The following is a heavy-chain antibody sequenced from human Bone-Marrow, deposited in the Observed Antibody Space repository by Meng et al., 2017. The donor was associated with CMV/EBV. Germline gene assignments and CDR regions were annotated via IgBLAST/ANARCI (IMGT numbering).Heavy chain of an antibody. CDR1: GYTFTSYD. Sequence: SVKVSCKASGYTFTSYDINWVRQAPGQGLEWMGGIIPILGIANYAQKFQGRVTITADKSTSTAYMELSSLRSEDTAVYYCATDAMVRGVMGYYYGMDVWGQGTTVTVSS. CDR3: ATDAMVRGVMGYYYGMDV. CDR2: IIPILGIA. J-gene: IGHJ6*02. V-gene: IGHV1-69*10. D-gene: IGHD3-10*01.